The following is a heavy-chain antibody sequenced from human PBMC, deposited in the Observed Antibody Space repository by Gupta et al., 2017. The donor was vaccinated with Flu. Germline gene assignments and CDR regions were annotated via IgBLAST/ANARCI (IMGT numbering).Heavy chain of an antibody. V-gene: IGHV1-2*06. D-gene: IGHD3-16*02. CDR2: LNPDSGQT. Sequence: GRQAPGQGLEWVGRLNPDSGQTIYAQQFQGSVTMTRDTPISTAYMELSGLTSDDTAVYYCASPVVIRDAFDIWGQGSKVTVSS. J-gene: IGHJ3*02. CDR3: ASPVVIRDAFDI.